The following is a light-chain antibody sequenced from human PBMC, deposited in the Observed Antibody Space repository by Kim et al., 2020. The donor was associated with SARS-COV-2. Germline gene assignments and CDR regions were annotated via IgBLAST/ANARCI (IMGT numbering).Light chain of an antibody. CDR3: QTYDTSPTGYV. CDR2: SND. V-gene: IGLV1-40*01. Sequence: QSVLTQPPSVSGAPGRRVTISCIGTNSNIGAGYEVHWYQVLPGTAPKLLIYSNDIRASGVPDRFSGSKSGSLASLAITGLQTEDEADYYCQTYDTSPTGYVFGTGTKVTVL. J-gene: IGLJ1*01. CDR1: NSNIGAGYE.